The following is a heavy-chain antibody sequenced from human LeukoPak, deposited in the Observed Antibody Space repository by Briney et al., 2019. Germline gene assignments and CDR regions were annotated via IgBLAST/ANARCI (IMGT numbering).Heavy chain of an antibody. CDR2: ISSGGNTE. CDR1: GFSFSSYE. Sequence: GGSLRLSCAASGFSFSSYEMNWVRQAPGKGLEWVSHISSGGNTEYYVDSVRGRFTMSRDNAKNLLFLQMNSLRAEDTAVYYCARDTLNGPFVVSLDYWGQGALVTVSS. J-gene: IGHJ4*02. V-gene: IGHV3-48*03. D-gene: IGHD3-9*01. CDR3: ARDTLNGPFVVSLDY.